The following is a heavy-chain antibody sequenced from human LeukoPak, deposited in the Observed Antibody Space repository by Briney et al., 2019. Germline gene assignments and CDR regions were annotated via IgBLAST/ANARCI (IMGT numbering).Heavy chain of an antibody. D-gene: IGHD6-13*01. CDR3: ARGSGSSWYHYYYGMDV. CDR1: GFTFTSYA. V-gene: IGHV1-3*01. J-gene: IGHJ6*02. Sequence: GGSLRLSCAASGFTFTSYAMHWVRQAPGQRLEWMGWINAGNGNTKYSQKFQGRVTITRDTSASTAYMELSSLRSEDTAVYYCARGSGSSWYHYYYGMDVWGQGTTVTVSS. CDR2: INAGNGNT.